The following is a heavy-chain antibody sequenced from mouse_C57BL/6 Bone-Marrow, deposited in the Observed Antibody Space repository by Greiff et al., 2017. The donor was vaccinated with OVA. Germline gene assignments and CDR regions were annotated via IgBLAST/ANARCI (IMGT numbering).Heavy chain of an antibody. CDR2: IYPGNGKT. J-gene: IGHJ4*01. CDR1: GYSFTRYY. CDR3: ASFDYDAYYAMEY. D-gene: IGHD2-4*01. Sequence: VQLQQSGPELVKPGASVKISCKASGYSFTRYYIHWVKQRPGQGLEWIGRIYPGNGKTKYNEKFKGKDTLTAETSSSTAYNQRNSLTYEASAVYYCASFDYDAYYAMEYWGQGTSVTVAS. V-gene: IGHV1-66*01.